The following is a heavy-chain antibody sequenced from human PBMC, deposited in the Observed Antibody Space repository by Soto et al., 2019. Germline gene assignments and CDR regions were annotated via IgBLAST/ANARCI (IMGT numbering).Heavy chain of an antibody. Sequence: QVQLQQWGAGLLKPSETLSLTCAVYGGSLSGYYWSWIRQPPGKGLEWIGEINESGSTSYNPSLKSRVTISVDTSKNQFSLKLSSVTAADTAVYYCAGDKWGGHSHDAFDIWGQGTMGTVSS. D-gene: IGHD7-27*01. CDR1: GGSLSGYY. CDR2: INESGST. V-gene: IGHV4-34*01. CDR3: AGDKWGGHSHDAFDI. J-gene: IGHJ3*02.